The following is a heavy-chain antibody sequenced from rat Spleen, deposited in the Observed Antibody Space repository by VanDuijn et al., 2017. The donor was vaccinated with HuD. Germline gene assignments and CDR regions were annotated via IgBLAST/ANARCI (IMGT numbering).Heavy chain of an antibody. D-gene: IGHD1-4*01. CDR3: TRESLPGYNSHWFVY. CDR2: MKYDGDT. V-gene: IGHV2S30*01. CDR1: GFSLTSNS. Sequence: QVRLKESGPGLVQPSQTLSVTCTVSGFSLTSNSVSWVRQLPGKGLEWMGRMKYDGDTYFNSALKSRLSISRDTSKSQVFLKMNSLQTEDTATYFCTRESLPGYNSHWFVYWGQGTLVTVSS. J-gene: IGHJ3*01.